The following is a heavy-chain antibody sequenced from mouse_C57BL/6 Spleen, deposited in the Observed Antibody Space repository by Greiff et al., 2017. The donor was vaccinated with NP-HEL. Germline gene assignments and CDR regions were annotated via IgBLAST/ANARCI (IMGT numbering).Heavy chain of an antibody. CDR3: ARNYGSSADY. V-gene: IGHV1-61*01. Sequence: QVQLQQPGAELVRPGSSVKLSCKASGYTFTSYWMDWVKQRPGQGLEWIGNIYPSDSETHYTQKFKDKATLTVDKSSSTAYMQLSSLTSEDSAVYYCARNYGSSADYWGQGTTLTVSS. J-gene: IGHJ2*01. CDR1: GYTFTSYW. CDR2: IYPSDSET. D-gene: IGHD1-1*01.